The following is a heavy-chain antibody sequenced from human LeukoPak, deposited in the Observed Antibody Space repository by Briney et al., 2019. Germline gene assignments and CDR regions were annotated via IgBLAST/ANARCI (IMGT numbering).Heavy chain of an antibody. D-gene: IGHD3-22*01. CDR1: GFTFSSYA. Sequence: GGSLRLSCAASGFTFSSYAMSWVRQAPGKGLEWVSAISGSGGRTYYADSVKGRLTISRDNSKNTLYLQMNSLRAEDTAVYYCAKHFREGITMIVPGEFDYWGQGTLVTVSS. CDR2: ISGSGGRT. CDR3: AKHFREGITMIVPGEFDY. J-gene: IGHJ4*02. V-gene: IGHV3-23*01.